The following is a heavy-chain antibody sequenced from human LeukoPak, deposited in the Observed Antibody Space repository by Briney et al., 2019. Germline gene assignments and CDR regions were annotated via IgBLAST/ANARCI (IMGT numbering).Heavy chain of an antibody. Sequence: GASVKVSCKASGYTFTSYDINWVRQAPGQGLEWMGWVDPYSGGTNYAQKFQGRVTMTRDMSISTAYMELSGLRSDDTADYYCARGNYYGSGPLFDSWGQGTLVTVSS. CDR2: VDPYSGGT. CDR3: ARGNYYGSGPLFDS. V-gene: IGHV1-2*02. D-gene: IGHD3-10*01. J-gene: IGHJ4*02. CDR1: GYTFTSYD.